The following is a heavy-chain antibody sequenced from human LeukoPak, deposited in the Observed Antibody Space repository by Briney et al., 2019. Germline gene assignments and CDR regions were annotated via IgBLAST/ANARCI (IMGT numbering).Heavy chain of an antibody. Sequence: PGGSLGLSCAASGFTFTNWMTWFRQTPGKGLEWVANIDKDGSEKQYVDSVKGRFTISRDNPKNSVYLQMSSLRVEDSAVYYCARDPVQDFDFWGQGIMVTVSS. CDR2: IDKDGSEK. CDR3: ARDPVQDFDF. V-gene: IGHV3-7*01. J-gene: IGHJ4*02. CDR1: GFTFTNW.